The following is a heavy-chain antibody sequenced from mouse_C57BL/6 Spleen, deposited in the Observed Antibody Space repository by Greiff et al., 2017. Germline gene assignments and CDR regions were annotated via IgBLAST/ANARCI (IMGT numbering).Heavy chain of an antibody. Sequence: VQLLQSGPELVKPGASVKIPCTASGYTFTDYNMDWVKQSHGKSLEWIGDINPNNGGTFYNQNFKGKAILTVDKSSSIAYMEIRSLTSGDTAVYYCALWCAWFAYWGQGTLVTVSA. D-gene: IGHD1-1*02. CDR3: ALWCAWFAY. CDR2: INPNNGGT. V-gene: IGHV1-18*01. J-gene: IGHJ3*01. CDR1: GYTFTDYN.